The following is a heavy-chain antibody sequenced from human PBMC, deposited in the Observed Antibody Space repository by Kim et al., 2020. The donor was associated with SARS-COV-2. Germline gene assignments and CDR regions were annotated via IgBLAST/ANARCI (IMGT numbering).Heavy chain of an antibody. Sequence: SNPPLKRRLTISLDTAKNQFSLKLSSVAAADTAVYYCASFTYNSLPRFDYWGQGTLVTVSS. J-gene: IGHJ4*02. D-gene: IGHD6-19*01. CDR3: ASFTYNSLPRFDY. V-gene: IGHV4-34*01.